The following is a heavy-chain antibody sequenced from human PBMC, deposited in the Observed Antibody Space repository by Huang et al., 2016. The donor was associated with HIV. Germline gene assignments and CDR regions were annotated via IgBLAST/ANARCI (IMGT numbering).Heavy chain of an antibody. D-gene: IGHD2-15*01. J-gene: IGHJ4*02. CDR1: GYTFTDYF. CDR3: ARTPYSGSHPDY. CDR2: TNPLSGVT. V-gene: IGHV1-2*02. Sequence: QVQLVQSGAEVKKPGASVKVSCRTSGYTFTDYFVHWVRQAPGQGLQWMGSTNPLSGVTNYAQKFHGRVTMNRDTSIRTVYMELNRLRSDDTALYYCARTPYSGSHPDYWGQGTLVTVSS.